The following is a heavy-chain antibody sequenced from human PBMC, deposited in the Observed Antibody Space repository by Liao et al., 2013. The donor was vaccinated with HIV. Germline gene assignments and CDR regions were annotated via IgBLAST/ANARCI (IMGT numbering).Heavy chain of an antibody. Sequence: QVQLQESGPGLVKPSETLSLTCSVSGVSVSTYYWSWIRQPAGKGLEWIGRIYTSGSTDYNPALESRVTMSVDTSKNQFSLKLTSVTAADTAVYYCARGVKYFDWLNEYYYYYYMDVWGKGTTVTVSS. CDR3: ARGVKYFDWLNEYYYYYYMDV. CDR2: IYTSGST. V-gene: IGHV4-4*07. J-gene: IGHJ6*03. CDR1: GVSVSTYY. D-gene: IGHD3-9*01.